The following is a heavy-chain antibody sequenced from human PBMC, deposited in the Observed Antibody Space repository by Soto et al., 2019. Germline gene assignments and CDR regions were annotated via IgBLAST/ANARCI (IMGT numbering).Heavy chain of an antibody. CDR3: AKVGTTWKANDAFDI. V-gene: IGHV3-30*18. D-gene: IGHD1-7*01. CDR2: ISYDGSNK. CDR1: GFTFSSYG. J-gene: IGHJ3*02. Sequence: QVQLVESGGGVVQPGRSLRLSCAASGFTFSSYGMHWVRQAPGKGLEWVAVISYDGSNKYYADSVKGRFTISRDNSKNTLYLQMNSLRAEATAVYYCAKVGTTWKANDAFDIWGQGTMVTVSS.